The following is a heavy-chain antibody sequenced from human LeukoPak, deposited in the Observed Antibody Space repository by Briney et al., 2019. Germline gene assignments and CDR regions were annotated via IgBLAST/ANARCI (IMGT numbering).Heavy chain of an antibody. CDR3: ARFVGSSWLGFDI. J-gene: IGHJ3*02. CDR1: GGSISSYY. CDR2: IYYSGST. D-gene: IGHD6-13*01. Sequence: SETLSLTCTVSGGSISSYYWSWIRQPPGKGLEWIGYIYYSGSTYYNPSLRSRVTISVDTSKNQFSLKLSSVTAADTAVYYCARFVGSSWLGFDIWGQGSMVTVSS. V-gene: IGHV4-59*01.